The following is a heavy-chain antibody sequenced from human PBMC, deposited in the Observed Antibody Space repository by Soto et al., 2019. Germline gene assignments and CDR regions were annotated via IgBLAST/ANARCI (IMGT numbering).Heavy chain of an antibody. J-gene: IGHJ6*02. Sequence: GGSLRLSCAASGFTFSSYAMHWVRQAPGKGLEWVAVISYDGSNKYYADAVKGRFTISRDNSKNTLYLQMNSLRAEDTAVYYCAREVAAAGYGMDVWGQGTTVTV. CDR2: ISYDGSNK. CDR3: AREVAAAGYGMDV. V-gene: IGHV3-30-3*01. CDR1: GFTFSSYA. D-gene: IGHD6-13*01.